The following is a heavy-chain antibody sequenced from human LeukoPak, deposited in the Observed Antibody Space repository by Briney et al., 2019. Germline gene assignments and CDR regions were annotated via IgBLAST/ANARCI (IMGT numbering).Heavy chain of an antibody. J-gene: IGHJ5*02. CDR3: ARVSRLGWDNWFDP. CDR2: IYYSGST. Sequence: SETLSLTCTVSGGSISSYYWSWIRQPPGKGLEWIGYIYYSGSTNYNPSLKSRVTISVDTSKNQFSLKLSSVTAADTAVYYCARVSRLGWDNWFDPWGQGTLVTVSS. CDR1: GGSISSYY. V-gene: IGHV4-59*01. D-gene: IGHD5-24*01.